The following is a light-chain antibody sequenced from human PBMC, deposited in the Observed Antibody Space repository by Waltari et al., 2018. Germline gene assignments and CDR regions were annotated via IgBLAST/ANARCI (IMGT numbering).Light chain of an antibody. CDR1: RSHVGRSTY. J-gene: IGLJ1*01. CDR2: EVT. V-gene: IGLV2-8*01. Sequence: QSALTQPPSASGSPGQSVTISSTGTRSHVGRSTYVSCYQQHPGKAPKLIIYEVTKRPSGVPDRFSGSKSGNTASLTVSGLQAEDEADYYCSSFADTNPFVFGTGTKVTVL. CDR3: SSFADTNPFV.